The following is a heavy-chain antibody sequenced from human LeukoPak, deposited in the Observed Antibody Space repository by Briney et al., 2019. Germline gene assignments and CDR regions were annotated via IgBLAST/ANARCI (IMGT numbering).Heavy chain of an antibody. CDR2: IYYSGST. J-gene: IGHJ4*02. CDR1: DGSISGNY. V-gene: IGHV4-59*01. CDR3: ARTRSSGTCDY. Sequence: SETLSLACTVSDGSISGNYWSWIRQPPGKGLEWIGYIYYSGSTNYSPSLKSRVTISVDVSKNQFSLKLNSVTAADTAVYYCARTRSSGTCDYWGQGTLVTVSS. D-gene: IGHD1-26*01.